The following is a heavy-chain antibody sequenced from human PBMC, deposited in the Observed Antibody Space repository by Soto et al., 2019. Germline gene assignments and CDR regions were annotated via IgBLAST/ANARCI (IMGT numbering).Heavy chain of an antibody. J-gene: IGHJ2*01. D-gene: IGHD3-10*01. CDR1: GGSFSGYE. CDR3: ARGTRLLWFGELISYCYFDL. CDR2: INHSGST. V-gene: IGHV4-34*01. Sequence: XTLSLTCAVYGGSFSGYEWSWIRQPPGKGLEWIGEINHSGSTNYNPSLKSRVTIAVETSKNEFSLKLSSVTAAETAVYYCARGTRLLWFGELISYCYFDLWGRGTL.